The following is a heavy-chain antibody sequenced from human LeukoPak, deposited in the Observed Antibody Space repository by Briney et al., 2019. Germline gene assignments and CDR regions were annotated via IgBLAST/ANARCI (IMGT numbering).Heavy chain of an antibody. V-gene: IGHV4-59*12. D-gene: IGHD6-19*01. CDR3: ARGEDSSGAPSDY. Sequence: SETLSLTCTVSGGSISNYYWSWIRQPPGKGLEWIGYIYYSGSTNYSPSLKSRVTISVDTSKNQFSLKLSSVTAADTAVYYCARGEDSSGAPSDYWGQGTLVTVSS. J-gene: IGHJ4*02. CDR1: GGSISNYY. CDR2: IYYSGST.